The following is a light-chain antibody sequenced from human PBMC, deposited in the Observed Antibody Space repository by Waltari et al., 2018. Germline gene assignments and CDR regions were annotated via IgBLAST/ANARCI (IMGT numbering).Light chain of an antibody. Sequence: QSVLTQPPSASGTPGQRATISCSGSNSNLGSNVVNWYQQLPGKAPRLLIYSNDQRPAGVPDRFSGSKSGTSASLAISGLQSEDEADYYCATWDDRLTGVLFGGGTKVTVL. CDR2: SND. CDR1: NSNLGSNV. V-gene: IGLV1-44*01. CDR3: ATWDDRLTGVL. J-gene: IGLJ3*02.